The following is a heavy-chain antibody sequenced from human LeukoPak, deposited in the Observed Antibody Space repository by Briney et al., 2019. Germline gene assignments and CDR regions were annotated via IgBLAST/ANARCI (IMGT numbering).Heavy chain of an antibody. CDR1: GGSISSCSDC. CDR3: ARVKDPGGYYYYYYMDV. J-gene: IGHJ6*03. Sequence: AETLSLTCTVSGGSISSCSDCWSWIRRPAGKGLEWIGHIHSSGSTNYNPSVKSRVTISVDTSKNQFSLKLSSVTAADTAVYYCARVKDPGGYYYYYYMDVWGKGTTVTVSS. V-gene: IGHV4-61*10. CDR2: IHSSGST. D-gene: IGHD3-16*01.